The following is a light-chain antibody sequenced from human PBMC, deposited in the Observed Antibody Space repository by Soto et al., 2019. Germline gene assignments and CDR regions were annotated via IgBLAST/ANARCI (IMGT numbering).Light chain of an antibody. CDR2: LNSDGSH. CDR3: QTWGPVV. V-gene: IGLV4-69*01. CDR1: SGHSSYA. J-gene: IGLJ2*01. Sequence: QAVVTQSPSASASLGASVKLTCTLSSGHSSYAIAWHQQQPEKGPRYLMKLNSDGSHSKGDGIPDRFSGSSSGAERYLTISSLQSEDEADYYCQTWGPVVFGGGTKLTVL.